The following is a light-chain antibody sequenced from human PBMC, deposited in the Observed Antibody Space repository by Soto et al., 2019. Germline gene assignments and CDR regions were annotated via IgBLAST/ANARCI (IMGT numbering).Light chain of an antibody. V-gene: IGLV2-11*01. CDR1: SSDFGGYNY. Sequence: QSALTQPRSVSGSPGQSVTISCTGTSSDFGGYNYVSWYQHHPGKAPKLMIYDVSERPSGVPDRFSGSKSGNTASLTISGLQAEDEADYYCSSYSSDTTPVIFGGGTKVTVL. CDR3: SSYSSDTTPVI. J-gene: IGLJ2*01. CDR2: DVS.